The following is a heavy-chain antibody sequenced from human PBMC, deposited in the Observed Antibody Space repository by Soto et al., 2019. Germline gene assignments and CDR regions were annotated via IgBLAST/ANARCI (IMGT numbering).Heavy chain of an antibody. CDR3: ARRGDNVDY. Sequence: GESLKISFKASWYKFTYYWIAWGRQMPGKGLEGMGIIYPGDSDTRYSPSFQGQVTISADKSISTAYLQWSSLKASDTAMYYCARRGDNVDYWGQGTLVTVSS. CDR2: IYPGDSDT. CDR1: WYKFTYYW. J-gene: IGHJ4*02. D-gene: IGHD4-17*01. V-gene: IGHV5-51*01.